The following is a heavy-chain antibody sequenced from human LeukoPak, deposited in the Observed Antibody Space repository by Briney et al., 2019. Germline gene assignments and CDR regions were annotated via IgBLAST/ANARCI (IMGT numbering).Heavy chain of an antibody. CDR1: GGSISSGSYY. Sequence: SQTLSLTCTVSGGSISSGSYYWSWIRQPAGTGLEWIGRIYTSGSTNYNPSLKSRVTISVDTSKNQFSLKLSSVTAADTAVYYCARGMGSSWYNLGYWGQGTLVTVSS. CDR3: ARGMGSSWYNLGY. CDR2: IYTSGST. J-gene: IGHJ4*02. D-gene: IGHD6-13*01. V-gene: IGHV4-61*02.